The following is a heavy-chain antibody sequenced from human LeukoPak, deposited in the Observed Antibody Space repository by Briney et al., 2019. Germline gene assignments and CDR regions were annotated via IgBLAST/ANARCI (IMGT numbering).Heavy chain of an antibody. CDR3: AKDQDILTGLTFVAFDI. V-gene: IGHV3-23*01. Sequence: GGSLRLSCAASGFTFTTYWMSWVRQAPGKGLEWVSTLSGSGGSTYYADSVKGRFTISRDNSKNTLYLQMNSLRAEDTAVYYCAKDQDILTGLTFVAFDIWGQGTMVTVSS. CDR1: GFTFTTYW. CDR2: LSGSGGST. D-gene: IGHD3-9*01. J-gene: IGHJ3*02.